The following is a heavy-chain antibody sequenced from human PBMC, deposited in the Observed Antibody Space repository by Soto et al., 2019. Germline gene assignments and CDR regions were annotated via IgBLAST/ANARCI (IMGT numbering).Heavy chain of an antibody. D-gene: IGHD3-10*01. CDR3: ARGGEWFGAFDP. V-gene: IGHV1-8*01. Sequence: QVQLVQSGAEVKKPGASVKVSCKASGYTFISYDINWVRQATGQGLEWMGWMNPNSGNTGYAQKFQGRVTMTRNTSISTAYMELSSMRSEDTAVSYGARGGEWFGAFDPWGQGTLVTVSS. CDR2: MNPNSGNT. CDR1: GYTFISYD. J-gene: IGHJ5*02.